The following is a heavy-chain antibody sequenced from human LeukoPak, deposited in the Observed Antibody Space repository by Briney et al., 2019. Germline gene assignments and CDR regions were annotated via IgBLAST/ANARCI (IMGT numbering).Heavy chain of an antibody. CDR3: AKDTTGYSSYVFDP. Sequence: GGSLRLSCAASGFTFDDYAMHWVRQAPGKGLEWVSGISWNSGSIGYADSVKGRFTISRDNAKNSLYLQMNSLRAEDTALYYCAKDTTGYSSYVFDPWGQGTLVTVSS. CDR2: ISWNSGSI. CDR1: GFTFDDYA. V-gene: IGHV3-9*01. D-gene: IGHD6-19*01. J-gene: IGHJ5*02.